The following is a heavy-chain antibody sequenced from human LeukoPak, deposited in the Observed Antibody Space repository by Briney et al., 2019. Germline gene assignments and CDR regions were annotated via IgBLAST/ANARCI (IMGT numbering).Heavy chain of an antibody. CDR3: ASSLAVAGTGFDY. CDR1: GYSISSGYY. CDR2: IYHSGST. J-gene: IGHJ4*02. D-gene: IGHD6-19*01. Sequence: SETLSLTCTVSGYSISSGYYWGWIRQPPGKGLEWIGSIYHSGSTYYNPSLKSRVTISVDTSKNQFSLKLSSVTATDTAVYYCASSLAVAGTGFDYWGQGTLVTVSS. V-gene: IGHV4-38-2*02.